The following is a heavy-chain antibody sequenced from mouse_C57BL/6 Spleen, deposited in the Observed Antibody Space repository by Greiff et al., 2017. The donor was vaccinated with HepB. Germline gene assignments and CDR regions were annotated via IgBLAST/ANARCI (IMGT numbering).Heavy chain of an antibody. CDR3: ARPTAQATFDD. D-gene: IGHD3-2*02. V-gene: IGHV1-64*01. CDR1: GYTFTSYW. Sequence: QVQLKQPGAELVQPGASVKLSCKASGYTFTSYWMHWVKQRPGQGLEWIGMIHPNSGSTNYNEKFKSKATLTVDKSSSTAYMQLSSLTSEDSAVYYCARPTAQATFDDCDQVTTHSISS. CDR2: IHPNSGST. J-gene: IGHJ2*01.